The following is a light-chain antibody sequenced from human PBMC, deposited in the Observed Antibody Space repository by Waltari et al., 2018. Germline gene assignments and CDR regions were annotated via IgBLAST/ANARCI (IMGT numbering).Light chain of an antibody. CDR1: QSVSSY. CDR3: QQSYSAPYT. V-gene: IGKV3-11*01. Sequence: EIVLTQSPATLSLSPGERATLSCRASQSVSSYLAWYQQKPGQAPRLLIYDASNRATGIPARFSGSGSGTDFTLTISSLQPEDFATYYCQQSYSAPYTFGQGTKLDIK. CDR2: DAS. J-gene: IGKJ2*01.